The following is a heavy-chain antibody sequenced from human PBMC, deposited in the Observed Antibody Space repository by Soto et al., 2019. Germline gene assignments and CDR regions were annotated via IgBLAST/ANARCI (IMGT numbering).Heavy chain of an antibody. J-gene: IGHJ4*02. CDR2: IYYSGST. V-gene: IGHV4-59*01. CDR1: GGSISSYY. D-gene: IGHD2-15*01. CDR3: ASHGTVYCSGGSCYDY. Sequence: PSETLSLTCTVSGGSISSYYWSWIRQPPGKGLEWIGYIYYSGSTNYNPSLKSRVTISVDTSKNQFSLKLSSVTAADTAVYYCASHGTVYCSGGSCYDYWGQGTLVTVSS.